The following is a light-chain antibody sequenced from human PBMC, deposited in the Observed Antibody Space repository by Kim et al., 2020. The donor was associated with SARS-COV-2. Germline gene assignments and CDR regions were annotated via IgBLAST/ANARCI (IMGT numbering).Light chain of an antibody. CDR2: GAS. CDR1: QSSTNSY. J-gene: IGKJ1*01. CDR3: QQDATLPRT. Sequence: SRGEGVPLSCTASQSSTNSYLARHPRKPGPGPGLHIDGASTTATGIKDRGSGSGSGTDFTLTIPRLEAEDIAVYYCQQDATLPRTFGQGTKVDIK. V-gene: IGKV3-20*01.